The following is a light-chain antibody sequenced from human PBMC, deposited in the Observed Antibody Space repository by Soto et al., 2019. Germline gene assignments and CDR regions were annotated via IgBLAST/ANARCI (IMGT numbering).Light chain of an antibody. CDR2: DAS. V-gene: IGKV3-15*01. CDR1: QSVSNN. Sequence: EIVLTQSPGTLSLSPGERATLSCRASQSVSNNYLAWYQQKPGQAPRLLIYDASTRATGIPDRFSGGGSGTEFTLTISSLQSEDFAVYYCHHYSSWPPYTFGQGTRLEIK. CDR3: HHYSSWPPYT. J-gene: IGKJ5*01.